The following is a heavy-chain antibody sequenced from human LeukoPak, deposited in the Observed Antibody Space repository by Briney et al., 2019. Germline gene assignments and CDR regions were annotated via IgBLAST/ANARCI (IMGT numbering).Heavy chain of an antibody. V-gene: IGHV3-21*01. J-gene: IGHJ4*02. D-gene: IGHD1-26*01. CDR1: GFTFSSYS. CDR3: ARDGGSSTAPPTYFDY. Sequence: AGGSLRLSCAASGFTFSSYSMNWVRQAPGKGLEGVSSISSSSSYIYYADSVKGRFTISRDNAKNSLYLQMNSLRAEDTAVYYCARDGGSSTAPPTYFDYLGQGTLVTVSS. CDR2: ISSSSSYI.